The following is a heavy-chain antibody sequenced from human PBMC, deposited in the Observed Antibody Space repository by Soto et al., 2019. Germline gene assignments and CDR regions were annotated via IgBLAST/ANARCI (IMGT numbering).Heavy chain of an antibody. CDR2: INGYNGNT. D-gene: IGHD3-22*01. CDR1: GYTFTSYG. CDR3: ARAYYFDTSGYYHRRAFDI. Sequence: ASLKVSCKASGYTFTSYGISWVRQAPGQGLEWMGCINGYNGNTNYAQKLQGRVTMTTDTSTSTAYMELRSLRSDDTAVYYCARAYYFDTSGYYHRRAFDIWGQGTMVTVSS. J-gene: IGHJ3*02. V-gene: IGHV1-18*01.